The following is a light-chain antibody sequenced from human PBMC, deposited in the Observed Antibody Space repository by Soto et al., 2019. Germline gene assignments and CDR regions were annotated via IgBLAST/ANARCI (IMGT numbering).Light chain of an antibody. CDR2: GAS. J-gene: IGKJ1*01. CDR1: QSVTTTY. V-gene: IGKV3-20*01. CDR3: QQYGDSPPWT. Sequence: EVVLTQSPGTLSLSPGERATLSCRAGQSVTTTYLAWYQQKPGQAPRLLIYGASTRATGIPSRFSGSGSGTDFILTISRLEPEDFAVYYCQQYGDSPPWTFGQGTKVDIK.